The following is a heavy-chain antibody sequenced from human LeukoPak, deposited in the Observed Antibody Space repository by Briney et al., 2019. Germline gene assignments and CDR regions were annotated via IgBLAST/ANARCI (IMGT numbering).Heavy chain of an antibody. D-gene: IGHD2-2*01. CDR3: ASTVTSDIVVVPAAIAWFDP. V-gene: IGHV1-69*01. Sequence: SVKVSCKASGGTFSSYAISWVRQAPGQGLEWMGGIIPIFGTANYAQKFQGRVTITPDESTSTAYMELSSLRSEDTAVYYCASTVTSDIVVVPAAIAWFDPWGQGTLVTVSX. J-gene: IGHJ5*02. CDR2: IIPIFGTA. CDR1: GGTFSSYA.